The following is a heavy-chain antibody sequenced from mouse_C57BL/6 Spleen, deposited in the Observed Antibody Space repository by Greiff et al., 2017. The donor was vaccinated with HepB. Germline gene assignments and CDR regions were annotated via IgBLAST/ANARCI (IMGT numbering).Heavy chain of an antibody. CDR2: ISYDGSN. CDR1: GYSITSGYY. V-gene: IGHV3-6*01. Sequence: ESGPGLVKPSQSLSLTCSVTGYSITSGYYWNWIRQFPGNKLEWMGYISYDGSNNYNPSLKNRISITRDTSKNQFFLKLNSVTTEDTATYYCAIYYGNPYWYFDVWGTGTTVTVSS. CDR3: AIYYGNPYWYFDV. D-gene: IGHD2-1*01. J-gene: IGHJ1*03.